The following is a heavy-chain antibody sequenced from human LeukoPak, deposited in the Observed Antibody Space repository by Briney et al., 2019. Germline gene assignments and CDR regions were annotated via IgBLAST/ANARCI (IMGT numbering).Heavy chain of an antibody. CDR2: IYHSGST. D-gene: IGHD2-15*01. V-gene: IGHV4-30-2*01. J-gene: IGHJ4*02. CDR1: GGSISSGGYS. CDR3: AREGIVVKD. Sequence: SETLSLTCAVSGGSISSGGYSWSWIRQPPGKGLEWIGYIYHSGSTYYNPSLKSRVTISVDTSKNQFSLKLSSVTAADTAVYYCAREGIVVKDWGQGTLVTVSS.